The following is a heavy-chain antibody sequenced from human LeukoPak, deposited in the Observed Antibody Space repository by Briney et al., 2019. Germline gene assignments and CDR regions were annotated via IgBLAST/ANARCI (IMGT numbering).Heavy chain of an antibody. Sequence: ASVKVSCKVSGYTLTELSMHWVRQAPGKGLEWVGGFDPEDGETIYAQKFQGRVTMTEDTSTDTAYMELSSLRSEDTAVYYCATSEGKWELSTFGYWGQGTLVTVSS. CDR3: ATSEGKWELSTFGY. CDR1: GYTLTELS. J-gene: IGHJ4*02. CDR2: FDPEDGET. V-gene: IGHV1-24*01. D-gene: IGHD1-26*01.